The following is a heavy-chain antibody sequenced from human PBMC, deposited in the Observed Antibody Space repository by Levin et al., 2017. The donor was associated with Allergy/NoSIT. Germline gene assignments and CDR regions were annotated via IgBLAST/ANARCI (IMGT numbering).Heavy chain of an antibody. CDR2: ISYVGTTI. J-gene: IGHJ5*02. V-gene: IGHV3-30-3*01. Sequence: PGGSLRLSCAASGFSFSDYAMHWVRQAPGRGLEWVAIISYVGTTIYYADSVKGRFTISRDNSKNTLFMQMNSLRTEDTAVYYCARGSGYTPSDGLNWFDPWGQGTLVTVSS. D-gene: IGHD5-12*01. CDR3: ARGSGYTPSDGLNWFDP. CDR1: GFSFSDYA.